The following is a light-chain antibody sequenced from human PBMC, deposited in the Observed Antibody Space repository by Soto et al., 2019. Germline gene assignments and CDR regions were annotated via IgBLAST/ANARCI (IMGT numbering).Light chain of an antibody. CDR2: AAS. J-gene: IGKJ1*01. CDR1: QGIGNH. CDR3: LQSYSSPPT. V-gene: IGKV1-39*01. Sequence: DIQMTQSPSSLSASVEDRVIITCRASQGIGNHLNWYQQKPGKAPKLLIFAASSLQSGVPSRFSGSRSGPDFTLTISSLQPEDFATYYCLQSYSSPPTFGQGTKVDI.